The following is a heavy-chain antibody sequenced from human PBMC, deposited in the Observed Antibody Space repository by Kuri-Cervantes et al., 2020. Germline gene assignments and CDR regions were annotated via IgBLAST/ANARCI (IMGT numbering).Heavy chain of an antibody. CDR2: ISSSNSYI. V-gene: IGHV3-21*01. J-gene: IGHJ3*02. CDR3: ASAMGARGAFDI. CDR1: GFTFRSYS. Sequence: GGSLRLSCAASGFTFRSYSMNWVRQAPGKGLEWVSSISSSNSYIYYADSVKGRFTISRDNAKNSLYLQMNSLRAEDTAVYYCASAMGARGAFDIWGQGTMVTVSS. D-gene: IGHD3-16*01.